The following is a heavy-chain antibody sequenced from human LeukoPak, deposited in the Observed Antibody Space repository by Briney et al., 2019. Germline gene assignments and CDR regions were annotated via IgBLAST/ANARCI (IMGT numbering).Heavy chain of an antibody. Sequence: GGSLRLSCAVSEFPISSSWMSWARQAPGKGLEWVANIKKDGSEKYYVDSVKGRFTISRDNAKNSLYLQMNSLRAEDTAVYYCARNYGGNSESWGQGTLVTVSS. CDR3: ARNYGGNSES. V-gene: IGHV3-7*04. CDR1: EFPISSSW. CDR2: IKKDGSEK. J-gene: IGHJ5*02. D-gene: IGHD4-23*01.